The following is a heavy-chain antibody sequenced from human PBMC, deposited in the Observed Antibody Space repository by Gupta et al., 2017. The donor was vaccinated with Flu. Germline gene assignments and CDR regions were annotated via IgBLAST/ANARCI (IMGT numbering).Heavy chain of an antibody. CDR1: GGSFSGYY. CDR3: ARGRRDFTQILWWWGNWFDP. J-gene: IGHJ5*02. D-gene: IGHD2-21*01. Sequence: QVQLQQWGAGLLKPSETLSLTCAVYGGSFSGYYWSWIRQPPGKGLEWIGEINHSGSTNYNPSLKSRVTISVDTSKNQFSLKLSSVTAADTAVYYCARGRRDFTQILWWWGNWFDPWGQGTLVTVSS. CDR2: INHSGST. V-gene: IGHV4-34*01.